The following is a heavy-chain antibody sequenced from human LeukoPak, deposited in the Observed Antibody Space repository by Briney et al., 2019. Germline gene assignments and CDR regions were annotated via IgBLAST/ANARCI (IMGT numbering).Heavy chain of an antibody. CDR2: INPSGGST. CDR1: GYTFISYY. J-gene: IGHJ3*02. CDR3: ARPLYYYDSTGPTGAFDI. V-gene: IGHV1-46*01. Sequence: GASVTVSCKASGYTFISYYMHWVRQAPGQGLEWMGIINPSGGSTNYAQKFQGRVTMTRDTSTSTVYMELSSLRSEDTAVYYCARPLYYYDSTGPTGAFDIWGQGTMVTVSS. D-gene: IGHD3-22*01.